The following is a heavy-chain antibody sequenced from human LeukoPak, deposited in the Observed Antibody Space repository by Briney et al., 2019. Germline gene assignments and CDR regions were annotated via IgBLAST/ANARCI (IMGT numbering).Heavy chain of an antibody. V-gene: IGHV3-53*01. CDR1: GFAFSNKS. J-gene: IGHJ3*01. Sequence: GGSLRLSCAASGFAFSNKSMYWVRQAPGKGLEWVSVIRVGDVTHYADSVKGRFTTSRDSSKNTVYLQMESLRVEDTAVYYCAREDNGGATDDGFDVWGHGTVVTVSS. CDR2: IRVGDVT. CDR3: AREDNGGATDDGFDV. D-gene: IGHD3-16*01.